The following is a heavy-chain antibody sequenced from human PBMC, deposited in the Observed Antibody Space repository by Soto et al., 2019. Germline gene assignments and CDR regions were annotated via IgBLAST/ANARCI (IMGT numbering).Heavy chain of an antibody. CDR1: GGSVSSGGYY. Sequence: QVQLQESGPGLVKPSQTLSLTCTVSGGSVSSGGYYWSWIRQHPGTGLGWIGYIYYSGTSYFNPSLKIRASISLDRSKTEFAMKLPSVTSADPAVYYCARRALPQCINGVCYKDGFLDYWGQGALFTVSS. CDR3: ARRALPQCINGVCYKDGFLDY. V-gene: IGHV4-31*03. CDR2: IYYSGTS. D-gene: IGHD2-8*01. J-gene: IGHJ4*02.